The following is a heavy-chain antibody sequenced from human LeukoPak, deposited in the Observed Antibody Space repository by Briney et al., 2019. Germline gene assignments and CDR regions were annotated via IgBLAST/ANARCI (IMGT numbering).Heavy chain of an antibody. CDR1: GFTFSSYW. D-gene: IGHD2-2*01. CDR2: INSDESST. CDR3: ARGYCSSTSCPKAHYFDY. V-gene: IGHV3-74*01. Sequence: GGSLRLSCAASGFTFSSYWMHWVRQAPGKGLVWVSRINSDESSTSYADSVKGRFTLSRDNAKNTLYLQMNSLRAEDTAVYYCARGYCSSTSCPKAHYFDYWGQGTLVTVSS. J-gene: IGHJ4*02.